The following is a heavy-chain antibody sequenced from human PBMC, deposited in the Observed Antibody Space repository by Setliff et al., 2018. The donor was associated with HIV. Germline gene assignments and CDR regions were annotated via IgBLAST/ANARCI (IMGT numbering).Heavy chain of an antibody. CDR2: ISTSSATK. Sequence: GGSLRLSCVASGFTFSDYYMIWIRQAPGQGLEWVSYISTSSATKYYADSVKGRFTVSRDNAKNSLYLQMNSLRAGDTAVYYCLRGGSFGDIPNCWGQGTLVTVSS. V-gene: IGHV3-11*04. CDR1: GFTFSDYY. D-gene: IGHD4-17*01. J-gene: IGHJ4*02. CDR3: LRGGSFGDIPNC.